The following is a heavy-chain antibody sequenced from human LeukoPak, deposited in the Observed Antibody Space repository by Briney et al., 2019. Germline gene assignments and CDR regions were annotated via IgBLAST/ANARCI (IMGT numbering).Heavy chain of an antibody. CDR2: IYHSGST. J-gene: IGHJ4*02. Sequence: PSETLSLTCTVSGGSISSSSYYWGWIRQPPGKGLEWIGSIYHSGSTYYNPSLKSRVTISVDTSKNQFSLKLSSVTAADTAVYYCARVSGTSGFDYWGQGTLVTVSS. CDR3: ARVSGTSGFDY. V-gene: IGHV4-39*07. D-gene: IGHD6-25*01. CDR1: GGSISSSSYY.